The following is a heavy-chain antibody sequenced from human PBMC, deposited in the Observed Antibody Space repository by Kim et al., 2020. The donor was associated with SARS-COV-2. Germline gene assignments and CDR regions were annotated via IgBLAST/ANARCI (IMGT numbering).Heavy chain of an antibody. V-gene: IGHV3-74*01. D-gene: IGHD2-21*01. CDR3: ARVLVMGYYYYGMDV. Sequence: GGSLRLSCAASGFTFSSYWMHWVRQAPGKGLVWVSRINSDGSSTSYADSVKGRFTISRDNAKNTLYLQMNSLRAEDTAVYYCARVLVMGYYYYGMDVWGQGTTVTVSS. CDR2: INSDGSST. J-gene: IGHJ6*02. CDR1: GFTFSSYW.